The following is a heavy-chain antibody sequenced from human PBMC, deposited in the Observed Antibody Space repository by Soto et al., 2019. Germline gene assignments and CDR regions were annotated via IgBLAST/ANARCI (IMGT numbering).Heavy chain of an antibody. CDR3: ASSRPNWKREGYFDY. Sequence: SETLSLTCTVSGGSISSYYWSWIRQPPGKGLEWIGYIYYSGSTNYNPSLKSRVTISVDTSKNQFSLKLSSVTAADTAVYYCASSRPNWKREGYFDYWGQGTLVTVSS. D-gene: IGHD1-1*01. CDR1: GGSISSYY. J-gene: IGHJ4*02. CDR2: IYYSGST. V-gene: IGHV4-59*01.